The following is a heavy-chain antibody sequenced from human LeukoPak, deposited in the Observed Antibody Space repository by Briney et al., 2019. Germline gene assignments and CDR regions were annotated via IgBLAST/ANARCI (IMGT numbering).Heavy chain of an antibody. CDR2: IWYDGSNK. CDR1: GFTFSSYG. CDR3: AKDHYWSIDY. D-gene: IGHD3-3*01. V-gene: IGHV3-33*03. Sequence: GGSLRLSSAASGFTFSSYGMHWVRQAPGKGLEWVAVIWYDGSNKYYADSVKGRFTISRDIAKNTLYLQMNSLRAEDTGVYYCAKDHYWSIDYWGRGTLVTVSS. J-gene: IGHJ4*02.